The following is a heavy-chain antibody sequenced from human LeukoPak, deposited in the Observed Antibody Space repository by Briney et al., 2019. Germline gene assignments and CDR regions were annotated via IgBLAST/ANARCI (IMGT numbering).Heavy chain of an antibody. CDR2: IYNNGRT. J-gene: IGHJ4*02. V-gene: IGHV4-59*01. D-gene: IGHD3-3*01. CDR3: AGTRDDFWSGYYVEGEWSPFHY. Sequence: SETLSLTCTVSGGSISSYYSSWIRQPPGKGLEWIGYIYNNGRTNYNPSLKSRVTISVDTSKNQFSLKLSSVTAADTAVYYCAGTRDDFWSGYYVEGEWSPFHYWGQGTLVTVSS. CDR1: GGSISSYY.